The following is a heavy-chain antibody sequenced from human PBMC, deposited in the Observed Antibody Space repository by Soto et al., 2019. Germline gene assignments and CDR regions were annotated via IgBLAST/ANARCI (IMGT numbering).Heavy chain of an antibody. D-gene: IGHD3-22*01. J-gene: IGHJ6*02. CDR1: GFTFSGSA. CDR2: IRSKANSYAT. V-gene: IGHV3-73*01. CDR3: TRPGRDSRGYYYVDTTQRNYGMDD. Sequence: PGGSLRLSCAASGFTFSGSAMHWVRQASGKGLEWVGRIRSKANSYATAYAASVKGRFTISRDDSKNTAYLQMNSLKTEDTAVYYCTRPGRDSRGYYYVDTTQRNYGMDDWGQGTTVTVSS.